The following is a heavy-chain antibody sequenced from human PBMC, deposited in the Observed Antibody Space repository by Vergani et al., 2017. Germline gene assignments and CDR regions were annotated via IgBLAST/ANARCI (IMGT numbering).Heavy chain of an antibody. CDR1: GFTFSTYA. J-gene: IGHJ4*02. CDR2: ISGSGGST. D-gene: IGHD2-21*02. CDR3: AKYRIGDSNTFDY. V-gene: IGHV3-23*01. Sequence: EVQLLESGGSLKQPGGSVRLSCAASGFTFSTYAMHWVRQAPGKGLEWVSAISGSGGSTYYADSVKGRFTISRDNSKNTLYLQMNSLRAEDTAVYYCAKYRIGDSNTFDYWGQGTLVTVSS.